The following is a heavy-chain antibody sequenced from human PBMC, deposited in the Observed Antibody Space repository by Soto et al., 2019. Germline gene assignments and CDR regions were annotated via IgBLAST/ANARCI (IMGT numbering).Heavy chain of an antibody. CDR1: GGTFSSYA. D-gene: IGHD3-22*01. Sequence: SVKVSCKASGGTFSSYAISWVRQAPGQGLEWMGGIIPIFGTANYAQKFQGRVTITADESTSTAYMELSSLRSEDTAVYYCAREFTDYYDSSAYYYTGFDYWGQGTLVTVSS. CDR2: IIPIFGTA. J-gene: IGHJ4*02. CDR3: AREFTDYYDSSAYYYTGFDY. V-gene: IGHV1-69*13.